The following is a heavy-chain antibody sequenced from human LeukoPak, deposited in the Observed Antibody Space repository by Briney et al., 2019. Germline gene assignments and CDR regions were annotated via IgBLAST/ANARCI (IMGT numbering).Heavy chain of an antibody. CDR2: MYHSATT. Sequence: SETLSLTCAVSGSSISSDYYWGWVQPPPGRGQEWIGSMYHSATTYYNPSLKSRVTISLDTSKNQFSLRLISVTASDTALYYCARNGRSSSAYGPLDYWGQGALVTVSS. CDR3: ARNGRSSSAYGPLDY. J-gene: IGHJ4*02. CDR1: GSSISSDYY. D-gene: IGHD6-13*01. V-gene: IGHV4-38-2*01.